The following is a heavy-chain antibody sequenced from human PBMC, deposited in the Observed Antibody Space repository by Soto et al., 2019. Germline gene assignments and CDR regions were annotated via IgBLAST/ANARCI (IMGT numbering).Heavy chain of an antibody. CDR2: IYTSGST. Sequence: SSETLSLTCTVSGGSISSYYWSWIRQPAGKGLEWIGRIYTSGSTNYNPSLKSRVTMSVDTSKNQFSLKLSSVTAADTAVYYCAREVDYYDSSGYQDAFDIWGQGTMVT. CDR1: GGSISSYY. CDR3: AREVDYYDSSGYQDAFDI. D-gene: IGHD3-22*01. J-gene: IGHJ3*02. V-gene: IGHV4-4*07.